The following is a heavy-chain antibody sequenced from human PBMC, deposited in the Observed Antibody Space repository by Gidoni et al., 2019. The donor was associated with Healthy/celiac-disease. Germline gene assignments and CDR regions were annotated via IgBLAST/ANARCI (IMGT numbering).Heavy chain of an antibody. CDR3: ARDFRLLPGSGYPTYYYGMDV. V-gene: IGHV1-69*01. J-gene: IGHJ6*02. CDR2: IIPIFGTA. CDR1: GGTFSSYA. D-gene: IGHD3-22*01. Sequence: QVQLVQSGAEVKKPGSSVKVSCKASGGTFSSYAISWVRQAPGQGLEWMGGIIPIFGTANYAQKFQGRVTITADESTSTAYMELSSLRSEDTAVYYCARDFRLLPGSGYPTYYYGMDVWGQGTTVTVSS.